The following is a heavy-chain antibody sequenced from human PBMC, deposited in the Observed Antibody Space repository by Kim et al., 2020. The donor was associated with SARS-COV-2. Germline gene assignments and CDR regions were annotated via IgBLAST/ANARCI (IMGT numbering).Heavy chain of an antibody. CDR3: ARERGGIRELPTLWFDP. J-gene: IGHJ5*02. V-gene: IGHV3-66*01. D-gene: IGHD1-26*01. Sequence: VKGRFTISRDNSKNTLYLQMNSLRAEDTAVYYCARERGGIRELPTLWFDPWGQGTLVTVSS.